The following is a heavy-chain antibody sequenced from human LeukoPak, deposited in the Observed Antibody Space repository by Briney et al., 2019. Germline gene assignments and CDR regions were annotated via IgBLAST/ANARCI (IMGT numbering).Heavy chain of an antibody. V-gene: IGHV3-30*02. CDR3: AKGPGIWVRGVIGAFDI. J-gene: IGHJ3*02. CDR2: IRYDGSNK. Sequence: GGSLRLSCAASGFTFSRYGMHWVRQAPGKGLEWVAFIRYDGSNKYYADSVKGRFTISRDNSKNTLYLQMNGLRAEDTAVYYCAKGPGIWVRGVIGAFDIWGQGTMVTVSS. CDR1: GFTFSRYG. D-gene: IGHD3-10*01.